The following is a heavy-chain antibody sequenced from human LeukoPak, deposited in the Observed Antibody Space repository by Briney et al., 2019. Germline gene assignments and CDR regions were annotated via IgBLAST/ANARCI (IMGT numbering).Heavy chain of an antibody. CDR1: GGTFSSYA. CDR2: IIPIFGTA. V-gene: IGHV1-69*05. Sequence: ASVKVSCKASGGTFSSYAISWVRQAPGQGVEWMGGIIPIFGTANYAQKFQGSVTITTDESTSTAYMELSSLRSEDTAVYYCARPEYYDDAFDIWGQGTMVTVSS. J-gene: IGHJ3*02. D-gene: IGHD3-3*01. CDR3: ARPEYYDDAFDI.